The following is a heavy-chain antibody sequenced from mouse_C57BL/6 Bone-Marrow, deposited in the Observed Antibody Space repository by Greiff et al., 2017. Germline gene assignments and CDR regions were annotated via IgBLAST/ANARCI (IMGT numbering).Heavy chain of an antibody. J-gene: IGHJ3*01. CDR3: ARRDYNYEGAWFAY. V-gene: IGHV5-17*01. D-gene: IGHD2-12*01. Sequence: DVHLVESGGGLVKPGGSLKLSCAASGFTFSDYGMHWVRQAPVKGLEWVAYISSGSSTIYYAVTVKGRFTISRDNATNTLFLQMTSLRSEDTAMYYCARRDYNYEGAWFAYWGQGTLVTVSA. CDR1: GFTFSDYG. CDR2: ISSGSSTI.